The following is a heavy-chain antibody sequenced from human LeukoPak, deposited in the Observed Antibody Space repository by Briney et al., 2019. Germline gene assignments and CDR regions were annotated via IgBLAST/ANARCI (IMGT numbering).Heavy chain of an antibody. J-gene: IGHJ4*02. CDR1: GFTFDDYA. V-gene: IGHV3-9*01. D-gene: IGHD6-19*01. CDR2: ISWNSGSI. Sequence: GGSLRLSCAASGFTFDDYAMHWVRQAPGKGLEWVSGISWNSGSIGYADSVKGRFTISRDNSKNILYLQMNSLRVEDTALYYCAKIHSSGWNGPGGDFWGQGTLVTVSS. CDR3: AKIHSSGWNGPGGDF.